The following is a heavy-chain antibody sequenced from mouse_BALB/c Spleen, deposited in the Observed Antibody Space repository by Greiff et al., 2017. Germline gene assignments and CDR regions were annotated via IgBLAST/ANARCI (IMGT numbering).Heavy chain of an antibody. CDR3: ARGNGNYVSYAMDY. CDR2: IDPENGNT. D-gene: IGHD2-1*01. V-gene: IGHV14-1*02. CDR1: GFNIKDYY. J-gene: IGHJ4*01. Sequence: EVKLQESGAELVRPGALVKLSCKASGFNIKDYYMHWVKQRPEQGLEWIGWIDPENGNTIYDPKFQGKASITADTSSNTAYLQLSSLTSEDTAVYYCARGNGNYVSYAMDYWGQGTSVTVSS.